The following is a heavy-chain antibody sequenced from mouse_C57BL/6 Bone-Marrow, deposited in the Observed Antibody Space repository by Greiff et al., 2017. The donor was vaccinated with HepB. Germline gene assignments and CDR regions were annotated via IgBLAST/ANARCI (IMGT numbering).Heavy chain of an antibody. J-gene: IGHJ2*01. Sequence: QVQLQQPGAELVKPGASVKLSCKASGYTFTSYWMHWVKQRPGQGLEWIGMIHPNSGSTNYNEKFTSKATMTVDKSSSTAYMQLSSLTSEDAAVYYCARRYRVYFGYWGQGTTLTVST. CDR2: IHPNSGST. D-gene: IGHD2-12*01. CDR1: GYTFTSYW. V-gene: IGHV1-64*01. CDR3: ARRYRVYFGY.